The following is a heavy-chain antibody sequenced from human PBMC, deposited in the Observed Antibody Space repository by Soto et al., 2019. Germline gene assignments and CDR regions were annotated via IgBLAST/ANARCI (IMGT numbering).Heavy chain of an antibody. J-gene: IGHJ4*02. D-gene: IGHD2-2*01. Sequence: EVQLVESGGGLVKPGGSLRLSCAASGFTFSSYSMNWVRQAPGKGLEWVSSISSRSSYIYYADSVKGRFTISRDNAKNSLYLQMNSLRAEDTAVYYCARVTLGYCISTSCFYDYWGQGTLVTVSS. V-gene: IGHV3-21*01. CDR3: ARVTLGYCISTSCFYDY. CDR2: ISSRSSYI. CDR1: GFTFSSYS.